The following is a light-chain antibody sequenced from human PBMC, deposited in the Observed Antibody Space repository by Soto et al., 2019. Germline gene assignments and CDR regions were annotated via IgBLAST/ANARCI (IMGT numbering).Light chain of an antibody. CDR3: CSYARTYRLMI. CDR1: ISDIGTYYY. Sequence: QSALTQPPSASGSPGQSVTISCTGTISDIGTYYYVSWYQQHPGKAPKLMIFDVSQRPSGVPDRFSGSKSGNTASLTISGLQTEDEADYYCCSYARTYRLMIFGEGTKLTVL. J-gene: IGLJ2*01. CDR2: DVS. V-gene: IGLV2-11*01.